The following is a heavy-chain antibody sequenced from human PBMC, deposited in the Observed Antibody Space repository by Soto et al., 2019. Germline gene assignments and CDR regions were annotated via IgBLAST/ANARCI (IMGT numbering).Heavy chain of an antibody. CDR1: GFTFSGSA. V-gene: IGHV3-73*01. D-gene: IGHD2-15*01. J-gene: IGHJ6*03. CDR2: IRSKANSYAT. Sequence: GGSLRLSCAASGFTFSGSAMHWVRQASGKGLEWVGRIRSKANSYATAYAASVKGRFTISRDDSKNTAYLQMNSLKTEDTAVYYCTSVSRIDLNRAPYYYYYMDVWGKGTTVTVSS. CDR3: TSVSRIDLNRAPYYYYYMDV.